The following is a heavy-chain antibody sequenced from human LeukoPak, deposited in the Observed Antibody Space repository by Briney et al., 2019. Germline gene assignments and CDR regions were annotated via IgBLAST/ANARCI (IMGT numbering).Heavy chain of an antibody. Sequence: PPETLSLTCTVSGGSISSYYWSWIRQPPGKGLEWIGYIYYSGSTNYNPSLKSRVTISVDTSKNQFSLKLSSVTAADTAVYYCAAARRWLQSKNSGRFSDYWGQGTLVTVSS. CDR3: AAARRWLQSKNSGRFSDY. V-gene: IGHV4-59*01. J-gene: IGHJ4*02. D-gene: IGHD5-24*01. CDR1: GGSISSYY. CDR2: IYYSGST.